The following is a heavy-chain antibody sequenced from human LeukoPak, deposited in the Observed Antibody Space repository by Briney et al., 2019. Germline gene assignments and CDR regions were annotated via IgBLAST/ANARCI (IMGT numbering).Heavy chain of an antibody. CDR1: GDSISDGDYY. CDR3: ARAWTSAGRFDF. V-gene: IGHV4-30-4*01. D-gene: IGHD6-13*01. J-gene: IGHJ4*02. CDR2: IYYSGGT. Sequence: SETLSLTCTVSGDSISDGDYYWSWIRQPPGKGLEWLGYIYYSGGTYYNPSLKSRLTISVDTSRNQFSLKLSSVTAADTVVYYCARAWTSAGRFDFWGQGTLVPVSS.